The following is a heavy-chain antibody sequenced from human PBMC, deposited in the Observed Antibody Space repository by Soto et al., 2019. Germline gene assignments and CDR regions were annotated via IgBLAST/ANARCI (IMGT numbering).Heavy chain of an antibody. J-gene: IGHJ4*02. Sequence: GGSLRLSCAASGFTVSSNYMSWVRQAPGKGLEWVSVIYSGGSTYYADSVKGRFTISRDNSKNTLYLQMNSLRAEDTAVYYCARDLISGVPGFDYWGQGTLVTSPQ. CDR3: ARDLISGVPGFDY. CDR2: IYSGGST. V-gene: IGHV3-66*01. CDR1: GFTVSSNY. D-gene: IGHD5-12*01.